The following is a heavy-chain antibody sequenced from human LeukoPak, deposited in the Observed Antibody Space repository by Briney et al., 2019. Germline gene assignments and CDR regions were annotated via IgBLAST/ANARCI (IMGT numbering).Heavy chain of an antibody. CDR1: GYTFTGYY. J-gene: IGHJ4*02. CDR3: ARGGSVGGYNPFDY. CDR2: VNPNSGGT. D-gene: IGHD5-24*01. V-gene: IGHV1-2*02. Sequence: GASVKVSCKASGYTFTGYYMHWVRQAPGQGLEWMGWVNPNSGGTNYAQKFQGRVTMTRDTSISTAYMELSRLRSDDTAVYYCARGGSVGGYNPFDYWGQGTLVTVSS.